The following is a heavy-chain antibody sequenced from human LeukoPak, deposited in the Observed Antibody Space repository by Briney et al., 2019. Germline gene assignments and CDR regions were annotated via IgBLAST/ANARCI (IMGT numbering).Heavy chain of an antibody. CDR2: ISTYNGNT. CDR1: GYTFTSYG. J-gene: IGHJ6*03. D-gene: IGHD4-17*01. CDR3: ARDTAERYYYYYMDV. Sequence: VASVKVSCKASGYTFTSYGISWVRQAPGQGLESMGWISTYNGNTNYAEKLQGRVSMTTDTSTSTAYMELRSLRSDDTAVYYCARDTAERYYYYYMDVWGKGTTVIVSS. V-gene: IGHV1-18*01.